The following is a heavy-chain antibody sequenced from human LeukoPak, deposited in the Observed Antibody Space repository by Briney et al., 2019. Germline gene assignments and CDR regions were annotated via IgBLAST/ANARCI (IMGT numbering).Heavy chain of an antibody. D-gene: IGHD6-19*01. CDR2: INHSGST. CDR3: AREYPNSGATYSSGSYNP. CDR1: GGSFSGYY. Sequence: PSETLSLTCAVYGGSFSGYYWSWIRQPPGKGLEWIGEINHSGSTNYNPSLKSRVTISVDTSKNQFSLKLSSVTAADTAVYYCAREYPNSGATYSSGSYNPWGQGTLVTVSS. V-gene: IGHV4-34*01. J-gene: IGHJ5*02.